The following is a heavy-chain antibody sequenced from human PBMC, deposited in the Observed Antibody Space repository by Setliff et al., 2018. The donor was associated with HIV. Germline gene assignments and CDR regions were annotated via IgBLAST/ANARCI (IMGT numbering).Heavy chain of an antibody. CDR1: GGSVNDFY. CDR3: ATLDHSGGNFLAY. V-gene: IGHV4-4*09. CDR2: IHSSGSI. J-gene: IGHJ4*02. D-gene: IGHD2-21*02. Sequence: PSETLSLTCTVSGGSVNDFYCNWIRQPPGKGPEWIGYIHSSGSIIYNPSLKSRITISLDTSKEQFSLELSSATAADTAVYYCATLDHSGGNFLAYWGQGSLVTVSS.